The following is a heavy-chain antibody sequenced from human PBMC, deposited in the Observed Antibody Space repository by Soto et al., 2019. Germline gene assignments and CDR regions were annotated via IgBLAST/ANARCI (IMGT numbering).Heavy chain of an antibody. D-gene: IGHD4-4*01. V-gene: IGHV4-59*08. CDR2: IYCSGST. CDR3: ARHSNRNYGLYYFDY. J-gene: IGHJ4*02. Sequence: ADTLSLTCTVSGGSVSNLYWSWIRQSPGKGLEWIGFIYCSGSTKYKPSLKSRVTISVDTSKNQFSLKVSSATAADTAVYYCARHSNRNYGLYYFDYWGLGALVTVSS. CDR1: GGSVSNLY.